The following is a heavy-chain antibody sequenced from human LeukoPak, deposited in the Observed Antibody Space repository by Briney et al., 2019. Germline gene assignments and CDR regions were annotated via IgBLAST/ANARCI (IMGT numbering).Heavy chain of an antibody. CDR1: GFTFSDYY. CDR3: AKEAPYYYDSSGYHGGYIDY. V-gene: IGHV3-23*01. CDR2: ISGSGGST. Sequence: GGSLRLSCAASGFTFSDYYMSWIRQAPGKGLEWVSAISGSGGSTYYADSVKGRFTISRDNSKNTLYLQMNSLRAEDTAVYYCAKEAPYYYDSSGYHGGYIDYWGQGTLVTVSS. J-gene: IGHJ4*02. D-gene: IGHD3-22*01.